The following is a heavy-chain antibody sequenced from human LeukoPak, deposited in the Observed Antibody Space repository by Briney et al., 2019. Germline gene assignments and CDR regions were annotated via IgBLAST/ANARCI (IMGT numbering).Heavy chain of an antibody. CDR1: GFTLSSYE. V-gene: IGHV3-23*01. CDR2: IDYSGGST. J-gene: IGHJ5*02. D-gene: IGHD3-10*01. Sequence: GGSLRLSCTASGFTLSSYEMSWIRQAPGKGLEWVSSIDYSGGSTHYADSVMGRFTISRDNSKNTLYLQLNSLRAEDTAVYYCARGITMVRGVINWFDPWGQGTLVTVSS. CDR3: ARGITMVRGVINWFDP.